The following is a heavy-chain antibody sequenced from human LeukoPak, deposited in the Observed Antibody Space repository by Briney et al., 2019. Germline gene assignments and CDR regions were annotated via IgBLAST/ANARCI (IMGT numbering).Heavy chain of an antibody. CDR1: GFTFDIYW. Sequence: PGGSLRLSCAASGFTFDIYWMTWVRQAPGKGLEWVANIKPDGSDTNYADSVKGRFTISRDNAKNTVYLQMNSLRAEDTAVYYCARGKYGGYFIDYWGQGTLVTVSS. V-gene: IGHV3-7*01. J-gene: IGHJ4*02. CDR2: IKPDGSDT. D-gene: IGHD5-12*01. CDR3: ARGKYGGYFIDY.